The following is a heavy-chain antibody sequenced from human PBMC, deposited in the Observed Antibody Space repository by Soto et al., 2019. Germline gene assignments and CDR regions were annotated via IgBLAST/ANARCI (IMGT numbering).Heavy chain of an antibody. V-gene: IGHV1-18*04. Sequence: ASVKVSCKASGYTFTSYGISWVRQAPGQGLEWMGWISAYNGNTNYAQKLQGRVTMTTDTSTGTAYMELRSLRSDDTAVYYCARDYVVVVVAATRPAGYYYGMDVWRQGTTVTVSS. CDR1: GYTFTSYG. CDR3: ARDYVVVVVAATRPAGYYYGMDV. D-gene: IGHD2-15*01. J-gene: IGHJ6*02. CDR2: ISAYNGNT.